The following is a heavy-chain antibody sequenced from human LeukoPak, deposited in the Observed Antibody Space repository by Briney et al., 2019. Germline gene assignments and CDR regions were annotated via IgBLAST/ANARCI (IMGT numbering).Heavy chain of an antibody. CDR2: ISSSSSYI. D-gene: IGHD5-24*01. CDR1: GFTFSSYS. J-gene: IGHJ5*02. Sequence: PGGSLRLSCAASGFTFSSYSMNWVRQAPGKGLEWVSSISSSSSYIYYADSVKGRFTISRDNAKNTLYLQIGSLRADDTAVYYCTRMSREAPGLPDLWGQGTLVTVSS. V-gene: IGHV3-21*01. CDR3: TRMSREAPGLPDL.